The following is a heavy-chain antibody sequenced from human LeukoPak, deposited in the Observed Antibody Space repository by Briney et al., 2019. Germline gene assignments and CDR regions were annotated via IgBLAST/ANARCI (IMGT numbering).Heavy chain of an antibody. Sequence: SQTLSLTCTVSGGSISSGSYYWSWIRQPAGKGLEWIGRIYTSGSTNYNPSLKSRVTISVDTSKNQFSLKLNSVTAADTAVYYCASLVSSATNDAFDIWGQGTMVTVSS. D-gene: IGHD2-2*01. CDR2: IYTSGST. V-gene: IGHV4-61*02. CDR1: GGSISSGSYY. J-gene: IGHJ3*02. CDR3: ASLVSSATNDAFDI.